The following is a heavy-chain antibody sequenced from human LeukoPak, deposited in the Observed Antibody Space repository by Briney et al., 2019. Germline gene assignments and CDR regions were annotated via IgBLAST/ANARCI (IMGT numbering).Heavy chain of an antibody. CDR3: ARASEDSRGHYQGFDS. J-gene: IGHJ4*02. Sequence: SGGSLRLSCAHSRFTSSDYYMGWSRQAPGEGREWLSYISDNGRNIYYADSVKGRFTIFRDNANFLLYLQINRLRAEDTAVYYCARASEDSRGHYQGFDSWGQGTRVTVSS. CDR2: ISDNGRNI. D-gene: IGHD3-22*01. V-gene: IGHV3-11*01. CDR1: RFTSSDYY.